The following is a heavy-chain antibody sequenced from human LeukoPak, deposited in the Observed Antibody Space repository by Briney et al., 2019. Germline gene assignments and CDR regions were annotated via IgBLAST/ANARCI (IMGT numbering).Heavy chain of an antibody. Sequence: ASVKVSCKASGYTFTTYGIGWVRQAPGQGLEWMGWISGYNSNTNYAQKFQGRVTMTTDTSTSTAYMELRSLRSDDTAVYYCARTSHESVLYWSDPWGQGTLVNVSS. CDR2: ISGYNSNT. D-gene: IGHD3-16*01. CDR1: GYTFTTYG. J-gene: IGHJ5*02. V-gene: IGHV1-18*01. CDR3: ARTSHESVLYWSDP.